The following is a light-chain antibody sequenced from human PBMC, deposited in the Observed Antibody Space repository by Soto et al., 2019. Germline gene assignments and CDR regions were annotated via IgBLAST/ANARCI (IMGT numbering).Light chain of an antibody. CDR3: CSYARGITYV. V-gene: IGLV2-23*01. CDR2: EGS. Sequence: QSVLTQPASVSGSLGQSITISCTGTSSDVGNYNLVSWYQQHPGKAPKIVIHEGSKRPSGPSNRFSGSKSGNTASLTISGLQAEDEAGYYCCSYARGITYVFGTGTKVTVL. CDR1: SSDVGNYNL. J-gene: IGLJ1*01.